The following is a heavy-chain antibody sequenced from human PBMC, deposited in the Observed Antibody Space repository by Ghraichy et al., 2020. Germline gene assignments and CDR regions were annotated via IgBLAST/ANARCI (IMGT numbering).Heavy chain of an antibody. V-gene: IGHV3-15*01. CDR1: GFTFSNAW. CDR2: IKSKTDGGTT. J-gene: IGHJ3*02. CDR3: TTDFPRPGTVTTDAFDI. D-gene: IGHD4-17*01. Sequence: GGSLRLSCAASGFTFSNAWMSWVRQAPGKGLEWVGRIKSKTDGGTTDYAAPVKGRFTISRDDSKNTLYLQMNSLKTEDTAVYYCTTDFPRPGTVTTDAFDIWGQGTMVTVSS.